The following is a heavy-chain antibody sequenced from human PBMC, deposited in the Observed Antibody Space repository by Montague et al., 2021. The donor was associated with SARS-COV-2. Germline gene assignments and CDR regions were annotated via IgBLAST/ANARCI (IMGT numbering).Heavy chain of an antibody. CDR1: GASISSYS. D-gene: IGHD2-15*01. V-gene: IGHV4-59*13. CDR2: MYNSENI. J-gene: IGHJ6*03. Sequence: SETLSLTCTVSGASISSYSWSWIRQPPGKGLEWIGYMYNSENINXNPSLQSRVTISVDTSKGQFSLKLNSVTAADTAVYFCARAIVSGLCSGGSCYKGYYYYMDVWGKGTTVTVSS. CDR3: ARAIVSGLCSGGSCYKGYYYYMDV.